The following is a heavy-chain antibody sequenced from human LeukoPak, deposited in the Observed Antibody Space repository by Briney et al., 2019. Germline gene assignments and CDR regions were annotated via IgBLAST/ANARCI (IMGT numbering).Heavy chain of an antibody. CDR2: MNPNSGNT. J-gene: IGHJ4*02. CDR1: GYTFTIYD. V-gene: IGHV1-8*01. Sequence: ASVKVSFKASGYTFTIYDINWVRQATGQGREWMGWMNPNSGNTGYTQKFQGRVTITRNTSISTAYMELSSLRSEDTAVYYCARGGRYYDIGYWGQGTLVTVSS. D-gene: IGHD3-22*01. CDR3: ARGGRYYDIGY.